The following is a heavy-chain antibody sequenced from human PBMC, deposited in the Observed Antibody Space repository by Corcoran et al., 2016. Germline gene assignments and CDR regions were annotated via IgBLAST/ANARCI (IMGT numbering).Heavy chain of an antibody. V-gene: IGHV3-7*01. CDR3: GRSSWNDY. D-gene: IGHD6-13*01. CDR2: IKGGENEK. J-gene: IGHJ4*02. Sequence: EVQLVESGGGLVQPGGSLRLSCSASGFAFDTYWMNWVRQAPGKGLEWVANIKGGENEKYYVDSVKGRFTISRDNGKNLVYLQMNSLRAEDTAVYYCGRSSWNDYWGQGTLVTVSS. CDR1: GFAFDTYW.